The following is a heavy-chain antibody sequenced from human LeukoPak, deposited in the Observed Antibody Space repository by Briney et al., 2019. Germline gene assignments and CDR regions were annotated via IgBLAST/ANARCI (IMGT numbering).Heavy chain of an antibody. Sequence: SETLSHSCAVSGYSITSGCYWGWIRQPPGKGLEWLGTTFHSGSTFYNPSLKSRVTISADTAKNQFSLKLTSVTAADTALYYCARHTDYGGNSRWFDPWGQGSLVTVSS. D-gene: IGHD4-23*01. J-gene: IGHJ5*02. CDR1: GYSITSGCY. V-gene: IGHV4-38-2*01. CDR2: TFHSGST. CDR3: ARHTDYGGNSRWFDP.